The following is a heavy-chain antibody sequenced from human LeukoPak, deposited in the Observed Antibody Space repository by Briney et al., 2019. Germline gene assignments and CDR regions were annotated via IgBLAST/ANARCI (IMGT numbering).Heavy chain of an antibody. Sequence: GGSLRLPCAASGFTFSSYWMHWVRQPPGKGLVWVSRINSDGGSTTYADSVEGRFTISRDNARNTLYLQMNSLRAEDTAVYYCARSPYGGYGDNWGQGTLVTVSS. CDR1: GFTFSSYW. CDR2: INSDGGST. J-gene: IGHJ4*02. D-gene: IGHD4-17*01. CDR3: ARSPYGGYGDN. V-gene: IGHV3-74*01.